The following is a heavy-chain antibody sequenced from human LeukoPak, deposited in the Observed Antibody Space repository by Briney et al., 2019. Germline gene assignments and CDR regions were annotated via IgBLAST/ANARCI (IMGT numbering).Heavy chain of an antibody. Sequence: GGSLRPSCAASGFTFSSYAMHWVRQAPGKGLEWVAVISYDGSNKYYADSVRGRFTISRDNSKNTLYLQMNSLRAEDTAVYYCARDGRYYDFWSGFREGLYYYYGMDVWGQGTTVTVSS. CDR1: GFTFSSYA. V-gene: IGHV3-30-3*01. J-gene: IGHJ6*02. CDR2: ISYDGSNK. CDR3: ARDGRYYDFWSGFREGLYYYYGMDV. D-gene: IGHD3-3*01.